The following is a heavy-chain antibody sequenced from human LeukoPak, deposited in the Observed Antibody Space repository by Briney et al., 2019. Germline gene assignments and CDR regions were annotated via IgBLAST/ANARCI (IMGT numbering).Heavy chain of an antibody. V-gene: IGHV4-34*01. Sequence: SETLSLTCAVYGGSFSDYYWSWIRQPPGKGLEWIGEINPSGSTNYNPSLKSRVTISVDTSKNQFSLKLSSVTAADTAVYYCASHIALYGMDVWGQGTTVTVSS. D-gene: IGHD2-21*01. J-gene: IGHJ6*02. CDR3: ASHIALYGMDV. CDR2: INPSGST. CDR1: GGSFSDYY.